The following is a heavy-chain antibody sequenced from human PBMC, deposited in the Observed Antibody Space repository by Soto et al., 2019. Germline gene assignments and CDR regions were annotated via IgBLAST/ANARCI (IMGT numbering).Heavy chain of an antibody. J-gene: IGHJ6*03. CDR1: GFTFSSYG. CDR3: ARDNRYGSGSYGDYMDV. CDR2: IWYDGSNK. D-gene: IGHD3-10*01. Sequence: PGGSLRLSCAASGFTFSSYGMHWVRQAPGKGLEWVAVIWYDGSNKYYADSVKGRFTISRDNSKNTLYLQMNSLRAEDTAVYYCARDNRYGSGSYGDYMDVWGKGTTVTVSS. V-gene: IGHV3-33*01.